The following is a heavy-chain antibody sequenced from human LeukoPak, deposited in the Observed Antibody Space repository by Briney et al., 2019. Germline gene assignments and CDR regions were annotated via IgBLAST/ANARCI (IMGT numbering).Heavy chain of an antibody. Sequence: SQTLSLTCAISGDSVSSNSVTWSWSRQAPSRGLEWLVRTYYYRSEWHNDYAISVKSRMIINPDTSKNQFSLHLKSMTPEDTAVYYCARDQSWTTGFDVWGQGTIVTVSS. J-gene: IGHJ3*01. CDR3: ARDQSWTTGFDV. CDR1: GDSVSSNSVT. CDR2: TYYYRSEWHN. V-gene: IGHV6-1*01. D-gene: IGHD2-8*02.